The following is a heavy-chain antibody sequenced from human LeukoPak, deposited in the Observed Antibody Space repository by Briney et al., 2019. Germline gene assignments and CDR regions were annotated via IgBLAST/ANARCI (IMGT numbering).Heavy chain of an antibody. V-gene: IGHV4-39*07. CDR2: IFHNGKT. CDR1: GGSVSTSDYY. Sequence: SETLSLTCTVSGGSVSTSDYYWGWIRQTPGKGIEWIGDIFHNGKTNYNPSLKGRVTISIDTSNNQFSLRLPSVTAADTAVYYRARIFDSWGQGTLVTVSS. CDR3: ARIFDS. J-gene: IGHJ4*02.